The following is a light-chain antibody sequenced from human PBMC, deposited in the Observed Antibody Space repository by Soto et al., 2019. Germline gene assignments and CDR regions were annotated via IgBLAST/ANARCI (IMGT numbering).Light chain of an antibody. V-gene: IGKV3-11*01. CDR2: DAF. Sequence: EIVLTQSPATLSLSPGERATLSCRASQSVGTYLAWYQQKPGQAPRLLIYDAFNRATGIPARFSGSGSGTDFTLPISSLEPEDFAVYYCQHRSNWPRTFGQGTKVDIK. J-gene: IGKJ1*01. CDR1: QSVGTY. CDR3: QHRSNWPRT.